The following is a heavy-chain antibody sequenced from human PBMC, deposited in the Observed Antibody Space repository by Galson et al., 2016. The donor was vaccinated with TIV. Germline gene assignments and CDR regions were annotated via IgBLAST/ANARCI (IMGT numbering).Heavy chain of an antibody. CDR1: GDTFRTYT. V-gene: IGHV1-69*10. CDR2: IIPIHGLS. J-gene: IGHJ4*02. CDR3: ATVRSCGGDCYYSDY. D-gene: IGHD2-21*02. Sequence: SVKVSCKSSGDTFRTYTISWVRQAPGQGLEWMGGIIPIHGLSNHAQKFQGRVTITADEPTSTVYMGLSSLRSEDTAVYYCATVRSCGGDCYYSDYWGQGTLVTVSS.